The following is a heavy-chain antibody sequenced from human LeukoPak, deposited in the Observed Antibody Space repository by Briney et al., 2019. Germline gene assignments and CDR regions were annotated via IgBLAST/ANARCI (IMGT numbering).Heavy chain of an antibody. CDR2: IIPIFGTA. CDR3: SCGATIADY. D-gene: IGHD5-12*01. V-gene: IGHV1-69*01. CDR1: GGAFSSYA. Sequence: ASVKVSCKASGGAFSSYAISWVRQAPGQGLEWMGGIIPIFGTANYAQEFQGRVTITADESTSTAYMELSSLRSEDTAVYYCSCGATIADYWGQGTLVTVSS. J-gene: IGHJ4*02.